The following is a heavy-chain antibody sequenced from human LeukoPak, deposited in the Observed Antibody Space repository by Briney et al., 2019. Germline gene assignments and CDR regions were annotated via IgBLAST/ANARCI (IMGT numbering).Heavy chain of an antibody. J-gene: IGHJ6*03. CDR3: AKDGSWGDYYFYFYIDV. V-gene: IGHV3-23*01. CDR2: ISASGHYT. CDR1: GFTFGNYA. D-gene: IGHD3-16*01. Sequence: GGSLRLSCEVSGFTFGNYAMSWVRQAPGKGLEWISGISASGHYTYTADSLKGRFTISRDNSKNTLYLQMNSLRAKDTALYYCAKDGSWGDYYFYFYIDVWGKGTTVTVSS.